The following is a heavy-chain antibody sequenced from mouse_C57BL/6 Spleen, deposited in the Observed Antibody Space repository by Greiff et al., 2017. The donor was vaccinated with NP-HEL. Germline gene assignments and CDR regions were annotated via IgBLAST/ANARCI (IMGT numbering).Heavy chain of an antibody. J-gene: IGHJ2*01. CDR2: IYPSDSYT. Sequence: QVQLQQPGAELVKPGASVKLSCKASGYTFTSYWMQWVKQRPGQGLEWIGEIYPSDSYTKYNQKFKGQATSPVDTSSSTGYMQLSSLTAEDSAVYYCARWCRFDYWGQGTTLTVSS. D-gene: IGHD1-1*02. V-gene: IGHV1-50*01. CDR1: GYTFTSYW. CDR3: ARWCRFDY.